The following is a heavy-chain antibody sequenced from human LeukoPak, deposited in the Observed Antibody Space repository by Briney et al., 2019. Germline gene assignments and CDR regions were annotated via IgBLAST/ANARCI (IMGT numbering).Heavy chain of an antibody. Sequence: SETLSLTCTVSGGSISSYYWSWIRQPPGKGLEWIGYSYYSGSTTPHPSLKSRVTISVDTSKNQFSLRLRSVTAADTAVYYCARDDGDYAFFDYWGQGTLVTVSS. CDR1: GGSISSYY. V-gene: IGHV4-59*12. CDR2: SYYSGST. CDR3: ARDDGDYAFFDY. J-gene: IGHJ4*02. D-gene: IGHD4-17*01.